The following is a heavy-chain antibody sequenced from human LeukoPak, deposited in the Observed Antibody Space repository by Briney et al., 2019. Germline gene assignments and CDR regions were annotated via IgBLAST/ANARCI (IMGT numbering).Heavy chain of an antibody. CDR2: IYSSGST. Sequence: SETLSLTCTVSGGSISSYYWSWIRQPAGKGLEWIGRIYSSGSTNYNPSLKSRVSMSVDTSKNQFSLKLSSVTAADTAVYYRARGSGRPHYFDYWGQGTLVTVSS. J-gene: IGHJ4*02. D-gene: IGHD2-15*01. CDR3: ARGSGRPHYFDY. CDR1: GGSISSYY. V-gene: IGHV4-4*07.